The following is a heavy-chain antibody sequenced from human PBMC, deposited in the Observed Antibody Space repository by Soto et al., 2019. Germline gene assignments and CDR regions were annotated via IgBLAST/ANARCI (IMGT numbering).Heavy chain of an antibody. V-gene: IGHV4-39*01. D-gene: IGHD1-1*01. Sequence: QLQLHESGPGLVKPSETLSLTCTVSGGSISADGYFWGWIRLPPGKGLEWIGDINYRGDTYYNPSLKSRVAIYVDPSKTQFSLRLNSVTAADTAIYYCARTGQPYFAGGMDIWGQGTTVTVSS. J-gene: IGHJ6*02. CDR1: GGSISADGYF. CDR2: INYRGDT. CDR3: ARTGQPYFAGGMDI.